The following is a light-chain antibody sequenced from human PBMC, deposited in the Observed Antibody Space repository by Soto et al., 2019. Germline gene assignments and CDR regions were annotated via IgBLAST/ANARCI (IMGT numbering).Light chain of an antibody. CDR2: DAT. Sequence: DIQMTRSLSTLSASVGDRVTITCRASETINNWLAWYQQKPGKAPKILIYDATSLESGVPPRFSGSRSGTEFTLTISSLQPDDFATYYCQQYHSYSTFGQGTNVEVK. J-gene: IGKJ1*01. CDR3: QQYHSYST. V-gene: IGKV1-5*01. CDR1: ETINNW.